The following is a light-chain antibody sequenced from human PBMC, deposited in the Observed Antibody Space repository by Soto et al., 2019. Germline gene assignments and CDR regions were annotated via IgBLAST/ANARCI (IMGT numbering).Light chain of an antibody. J-gene: IGKJ5*01. CDR1: QSISSY. Sequence: DIQMTQSPSSLSASVGDRVTITCRASQSISSYLNWYQQKPGKAPKLLIYAASSLQSGVPSRFSGSGSGTDFTLTISSLQPEDFATYYCQQSYSTLITFGQGKRLEIK. V-gene: IGKV1-39*01. CDR3: QQSYSTLIT. CDR2: AAS.